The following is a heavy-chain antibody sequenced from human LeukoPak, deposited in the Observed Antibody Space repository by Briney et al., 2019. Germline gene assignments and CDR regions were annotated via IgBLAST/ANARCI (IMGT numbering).Heavy chain of an antibody. Sequence: ASVKVSCKVSGYTLTALALHWVRQAPGKGLEWIGGFDSEEYDTIYAQKFQGRVTITADKSTSTAYMELSSLRSEDTAVYYCARVGPITMVRGVIITNWFDPWGQGTLVTVSS. CDR1: GYTLTALA. CDR3: ARVGPITMVRGVIITNWFDP. D-gene: IGHD3-10*01. V-gene: IGHV1-24*01. J-gene: IGHJ5*02. CDR2: FDSEEYDT.